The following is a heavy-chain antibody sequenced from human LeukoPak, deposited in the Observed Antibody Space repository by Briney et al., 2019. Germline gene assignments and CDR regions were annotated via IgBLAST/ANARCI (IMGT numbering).Heavy chain of an antibody. CDR3: ARVGRASSYYYYYYYYMDV. Sequence: ASVNVSCKASVYTFTSYEINWVRQATGHGLEWMGWMSPKRVKTGYAQKLHGRVTITRNTSLSTAYMELSSLRSEDTAVYYCARVGRASSYYYYYYYYMDVWGKGTTVTVSS. V-gene: IGHV1-8*03. D-gene: IGHD2-15*01. CDR2: MSPKRVKT. CDR1: VYTFTSYE. J-gene: IGHJ6*03.